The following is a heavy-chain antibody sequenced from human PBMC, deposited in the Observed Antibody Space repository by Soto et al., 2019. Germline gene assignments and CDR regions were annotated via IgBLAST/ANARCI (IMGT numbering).Heavy chain of an antibody. CDR3: ARRIVVKGMDV. D-gene: IGHD3-22*01. Sequence: QLVQSGAEVKKPGSSVKVSCKGSGGNFSSYAITWVRQAPGQGLEWMGGIIPLFGTANYAQKFQGRVTITADEATSTAYRELSSLRADDTAVYYCARRIVVKGMDVWGQGTTVTFAS. CDR2: IIPLFGTA. V-gene: IGHV1-69*01. J-gene: IGHJ6*02. CDR1: GGNFSSYA.